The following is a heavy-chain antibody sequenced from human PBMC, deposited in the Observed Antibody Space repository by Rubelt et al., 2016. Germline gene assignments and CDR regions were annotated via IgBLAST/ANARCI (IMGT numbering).Heavy chain of an antibody. J-gene: IGHJ4*02. D-gene: IGHD4-17*01. CDR3: ATGTTVTTGLAY. V-gene: IGHV4-38-2*02. CDR1: GYSINSGYF. Sequence: QVLLQESGPGLVKPSETLSLTCTVSGYSINSGYFWGWIRQSPGKGLAWLAALYSSGTTYYGPSLRRRVTISVDTSKNQISRKLSSVTAADTAVYYCATGTTVTTGLAYWGQGTLVTVSS. CDR2: LYSSGTT.